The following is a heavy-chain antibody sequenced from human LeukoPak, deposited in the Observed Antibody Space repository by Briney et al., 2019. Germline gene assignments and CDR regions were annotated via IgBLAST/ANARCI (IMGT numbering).Heavy chain of an antibody. CDR3: ARVNIAAAVIFDY. CDR2: INSNSGGT. D-gene: IGHD6-25*01. J-gene: IGHJ4*02. V-gene: IGHV1-2*02. CDR1: GYTFTGYY. Sequence: ASVKVSCKASGYTFTGYYMHWVRQAPGQGLDWMGWINSNSGGTNYAQKFQGRVTMTRDTSISTAYMELSRPRSDDTAVYNCARVNIAAAVIFDYWGQGTLVTVSS.